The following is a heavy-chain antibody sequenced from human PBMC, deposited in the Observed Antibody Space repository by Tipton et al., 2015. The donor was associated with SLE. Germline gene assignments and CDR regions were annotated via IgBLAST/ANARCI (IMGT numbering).Heavy chain of an antibody. Sequence: TLSLTCTVSGGSISSHYWSWIRQPPGKGLEWIGNIYYSGNTDYNPSLKSRVTISVDTSKNQFSLKLNSVTATDTAVYYCGRGRTDAWELVGYWGQGTLVTVSS. CDR1: GGSISSHY. V-gene: IGHV4-59*11. CDR3: GRGRTDAWELVGY. J-gene: IGHJ4*02. D-gene: IGHD4-23*01. CDR2: IYYSGNT.